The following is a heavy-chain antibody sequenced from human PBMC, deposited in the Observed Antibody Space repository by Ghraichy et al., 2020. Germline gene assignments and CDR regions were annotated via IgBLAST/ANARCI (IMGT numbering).Heavy chain of an antibody. CDR2: ISGSGSGT. CDR1: GFTFSNYA. Sequence: GVLNISSAASGFTFSNYAMSWVRQAPGKGLEWVSTISGSGSGTYYADSVKGRFTISRDSSKNTLYLQMNSLRAEDTAVYYCAKDSSGWCIDFWGQGTLVTVSS. V-gene: IGHV3-23*01. D-gene: IGHD6-19*01. J-gene: IGHJ4*02. CDR3: AKDSSGWCIDF.